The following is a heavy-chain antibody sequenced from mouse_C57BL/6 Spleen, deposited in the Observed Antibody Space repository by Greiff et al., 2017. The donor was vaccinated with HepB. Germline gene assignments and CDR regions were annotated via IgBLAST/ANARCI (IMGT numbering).Heavy chain of an antibody. CDR1: GYAFSSSW. J-gene: IGHJ3*01. CDR2: IYPGDGDT. D-gene: IGHD1-1*01. Sequence: VQLQQSGPELVKPGASVKISCKASGYAFSSSWMNWVKQRPGKGLEWIGRIYPGDGDTNYNGKFKGKATLTADKSSSTAYMQLSSLTSEDSAVYFCAKGAYYYGSPFAYWGQGTLVTVSA. V-gene: IGHV1-82*01. CDR3: AKGAYYYGSPFAY.